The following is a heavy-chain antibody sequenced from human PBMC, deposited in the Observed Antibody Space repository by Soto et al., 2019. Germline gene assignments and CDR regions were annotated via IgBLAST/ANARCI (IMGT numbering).Heavy chain of an antibody. D-gene: IGHD2-15*01. CDR2: TYYRSKWYN. V-gene: IGHV6-1*01. J-gene: IGHJ4*01. Sequence: QSLSLTCAISGASVSSKRSAWNWIRQSPSRGLEWLGRTYYRSKWYNDYAVSVKSRITINPDTSKNQFSLQLNSVTPEDTAVYYCAGASKWWGGPAAGSGFGYWGDGNLGTV. CDR3: AGASKWWGGPAAGSGFGY. CDR1: GASVSSKRSA.